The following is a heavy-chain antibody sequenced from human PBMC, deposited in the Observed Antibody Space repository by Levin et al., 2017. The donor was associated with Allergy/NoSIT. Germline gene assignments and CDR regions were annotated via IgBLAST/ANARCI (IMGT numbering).Heavy chain of an antibody. CDR1: GYSFTKDW. J-gene: IGHJ4*02. D-gene: IGHD5/OR15-5a*01. CDR3: ARQVCLATCFADF. CDR2: IYPGDSDT. V-gene: IGHV5-51*01. Sequence: KLGESLKISCKGSGYSFTKDWIGWVRQMPGKGLEWMGIIYPGDSDTRYSPSFQGQVTISADKSISTAYLQWSTLKASDTAMYYCARQVCLATCFADFWGQGTLVTVSS.